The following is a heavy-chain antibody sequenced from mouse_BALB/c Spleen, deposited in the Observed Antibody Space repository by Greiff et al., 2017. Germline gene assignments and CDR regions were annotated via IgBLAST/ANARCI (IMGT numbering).Heavy chain of an antibody. J-gene: IGHJ3*01. CDR2: IDPANGNT. D-gene: IGHD1-1*01. CDR1: GFNIKDTY. V-gene: IGHV14-3*02. CDR3: ARGYYGSSSFAY. Sequence: EVQLQQSGAELVKPGASVKLSCTASGFNIKDTYMHWVKQRPEQGLEWIGRIDPANGNTKYDPKFQGKATITADTSSNTAYLQLSSLTSEDTAVYYCARGYYGSSSFAYWGQGTLVTVSA.